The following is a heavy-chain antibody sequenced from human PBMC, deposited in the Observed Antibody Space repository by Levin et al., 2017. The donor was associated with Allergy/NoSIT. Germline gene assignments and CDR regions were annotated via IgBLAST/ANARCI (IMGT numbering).Heavy chain of an antibody. V-gene: IGHV4-30-2*01. CDR2: IYLSGST. CDR3: ARVAGYSYGYYFDY. Sequence: PSETLFLTCAVSGGSISSGGYSWSWIRQPPGKGLEWIGNIYLSGSTYYNPSLKSRVTISVDRSKNQFSLNLSSVTAADTAVYYCARVAGYSYGYYFDYWGQGTLVTVSS. J-gene: IGHJ4*02. CDR1: GGSISSGGYS. D-gene: IGHD5-18*01.